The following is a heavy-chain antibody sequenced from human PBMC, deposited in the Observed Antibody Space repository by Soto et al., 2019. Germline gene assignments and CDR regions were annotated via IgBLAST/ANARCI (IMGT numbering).Heavy chain of an antibody. D-gene: IGHD4-4*01. J-gene: IGHJ4*02. Sequence: SETLSLTCAVYGGSFSGYYWSWIRQPPGKGLEWIGEINHSGSTNYNPSLKSRVTISVDTSKNQFSLKLSSVTAADTAVYYCARWGSTSLYSNYFPTTSHFDYWGQGTLVTVSS. CDR2: INHSGST. CDR1: GGSFSGYY. CDR3: ARWGSTSLYSNYFPTTSHFDY. V-gene: IGHV4-34*01.